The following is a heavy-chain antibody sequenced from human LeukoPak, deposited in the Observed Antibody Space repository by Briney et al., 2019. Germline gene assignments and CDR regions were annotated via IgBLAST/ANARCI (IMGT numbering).Heavy chain of an antibody. Sequence: SETLSLTCAVYGGSFSGYYWSWIRQPPGKGLEWIGEINHSGSTNYNPSLKSRVTISVDTSKNQFSLKLSSVTAADTAVYYCARGGNYYGSGSYYNSDSDYWGQGTLVTVSS. CDR2: INHSGST. J-gene: IGHJ4*02. D-gene: IGHD3-10*01. CDR1: GGSFSGYY. V-gene: IGHV4-34*01. CDR3: ARGGNYYGSGSYYNSDSDY.